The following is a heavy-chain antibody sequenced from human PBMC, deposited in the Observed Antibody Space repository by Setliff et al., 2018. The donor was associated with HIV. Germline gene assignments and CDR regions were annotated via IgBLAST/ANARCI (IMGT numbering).Heavy chain of an antibody. J-gene: IGHJ6*03. CDR2: FYYNGDS. Sequence: LSLTCTVSGDSVNDRSYFWGWIRQPPGKGLEWIGTFYYNGDSRYNPSLKSRVTISVDTSKNQFSLKLSSVTAADTAVYYCARGHMLITYYYYYYMDVWGKGTTVTVSS. CDR1: GDSVNDRSYF. D-gene: IGHD3-10*02. V-gene: IGHV4-39*07. CDR3: ARGHMLITYYYYYYMDV.